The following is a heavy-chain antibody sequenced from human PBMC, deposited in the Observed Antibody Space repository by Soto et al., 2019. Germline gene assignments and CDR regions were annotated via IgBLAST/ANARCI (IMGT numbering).Heavy chain of an antibody. J-gene: IGHJ3*02. V-gene: IGHV4-59*01. CDR1: GGSISSYY. CDR2: IYYSGST. D-gene: IGHD5-18*01. Sequence: PSETLSLTCTVSGGSISSYYWSWIRQPPGKGLEWIGYIYYSGSTNYNPSLKSRVTISVDTSKNQFSLKLSSVTAADTAVYYCARGDSYGYDAFDIWGQGTMVTVSS. CDR3: ARGDSYGYDAFDI.